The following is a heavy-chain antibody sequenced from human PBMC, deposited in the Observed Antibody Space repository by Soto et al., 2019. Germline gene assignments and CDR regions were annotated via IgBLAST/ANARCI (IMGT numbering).Heavy chain of an antibody. V-gene: IGHV1-69*04. Sequence: SVKVSCKASGGTFSSYTISWVRQAPGQGLEWMGRIIPILGIANYAQKFQGRVTITADKSTSTAYMELSSLRSEDTAVYYCARDLAAAGHRVVDYWGQGTLVTGSS. J-gene: IGHJ4*02. D-gene: IGHD6-13*01. CDR3: ARDLAAAGHRVVDY. CDR2: IIPILGIA. CDR1: GGTFSSYT.